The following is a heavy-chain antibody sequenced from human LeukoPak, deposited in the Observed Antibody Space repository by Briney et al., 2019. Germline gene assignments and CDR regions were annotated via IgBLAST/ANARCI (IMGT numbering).Heavy chain of an antibody. CDR2: IKYDGTIT. V-gene: IGHV3-74*01. Sequence: GGSLRISCAASGFNFNTFWMRWVRQAPGKGLVWVSRIKYDGTITSYAASVKGRFTVSRDNAKSTLYLEVNTVIVEDAAVYYCAKSYWIETWGQGTLVSVSS. D-gene: IGHD3-10*01. CDR3: AKSYWIET. J-gene: IGHJ5*02. CDR1: GFNFNTFW.